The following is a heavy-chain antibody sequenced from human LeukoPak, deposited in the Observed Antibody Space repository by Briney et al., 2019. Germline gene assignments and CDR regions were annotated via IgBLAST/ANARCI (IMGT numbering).Heavy chain of an antibody. CDR1: GGSISSSSYY. D-gene: IGHD1-26*01. CDR3: ASAVVGAGDYYYYMDV. V-gene: IGHV4-39*07. CDR2: IYYSGST. Sequence: SETLSLTCTVSGGSISSSSYYWGWTRQPPGKGLEWIGSIYYSGSTNYNPSLKSRVTISVDTSKNQFSLKLSSVTAADTAVYYCASAVVGAGDYYYYMDVWGKGTTVTVSS. J-gene: IGHJ6*03.